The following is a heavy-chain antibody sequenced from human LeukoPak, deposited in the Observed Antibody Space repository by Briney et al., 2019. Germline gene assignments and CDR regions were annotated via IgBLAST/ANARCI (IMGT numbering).Heavy chain of an antibody. CDR3: ARGEWDIVVVPAAIDAFDI. CDR1: GFTFSDYY. J-gene: IGHJ3*02. CDR2: ISRIGSTI. Sequence: GGSLRLSCAASGFTFSDYYMSRIRQAPGKGLEWVSYISRIGSTIYYADSVKGRFTISRDNAKNSLYLQMNSLRAEDTAVYYCARGEWDIVVVPAAIDAFDIWGQGTMVTVSS. D-gene: IGHD2-2*01. V-gene: IGHV3-11*01.